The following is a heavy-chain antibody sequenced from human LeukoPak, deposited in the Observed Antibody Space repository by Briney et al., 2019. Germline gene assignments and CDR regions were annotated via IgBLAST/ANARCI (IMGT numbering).Heavy chain of an antibody. V-gene: IGHV4-39*07. Sequence: SETLSLTCTVSGGSISSSSYYWGWIRQPPGKGLEWIGSIYYSGSTYYNPSLKSRVTIPVDTSKNQFSLKLSSVTAADTAVYYCARALEGYYDRKGAFDIWGQGTMVTVSS. CDR3: ARALEGYYDRKGAFDI. J-gene: IGHJ3*02. CDR2: IYYSGST. D-gene: IGHD3-22*01. CDR1: GGSISSSSYY.